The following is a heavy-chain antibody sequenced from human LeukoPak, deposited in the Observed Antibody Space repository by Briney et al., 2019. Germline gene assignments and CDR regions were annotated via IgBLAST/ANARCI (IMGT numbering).Heavy chain of an antibody. J-gene: IGHJ4*02. V-gene: IGHV3-30*02. CDR3: AKDGYYHGSGSYLY. Sequence: SGGSLRLSCEASGFTFNSYGMSWVRQAPGKGLEWVAFIRYDGSNEYYADSVKGRFTISRDNSKNTVYLQMNSLTTEDTAVYYCAKDGYYHGSGSYLYWGQGTLVTVSS. D-gene: IGHD3-10*01. CDR2: IRYDGSNE. CDR1: GFTFNSYG.